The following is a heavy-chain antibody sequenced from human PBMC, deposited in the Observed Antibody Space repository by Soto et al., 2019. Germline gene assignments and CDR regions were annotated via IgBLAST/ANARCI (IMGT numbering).Heavy chain of an antibody. D-gene: IGHD6-6*01. V-gene: IGHV4-34*01. CDR1: GGSTSGYH. CDR2: INHSGHT. J-gene: IGHJ3*02. CDR3: ARRPDGFDI. Sequence: QVQLHQWGAGLLKPSETLSLTCAVSGGSTSGYHWSWIRQPPGKGLEWIGQINHSGHTDYNSSLMSRVTISLDTSQNHFSLRLTSVTAADTSVYYCARRPDGFDIWGQGTVVTVSS.